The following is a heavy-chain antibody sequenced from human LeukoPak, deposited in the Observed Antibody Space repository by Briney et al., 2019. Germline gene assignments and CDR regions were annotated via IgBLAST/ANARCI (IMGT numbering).Heavy chain of an antibody. J-gene: IGHJ6*02. Sequence: GGSLRLSCAASGFTFGSYAMSWVRQAPGQGLEWVSAISGSGGSTYYVDSVKGRFSISRDNAKSSLFLQMNSLRAEDTAVYYCARLRPYSNTYCAWYGMDVWGQGTTVTVSS. CDR1: GFTFGSYA. D-gene: IGHD2-2*01. CDR2: ISGSGGST. CDR3: ARLRPYSNTYCAWYGMDV. V-gene: IGHV3-23*01.